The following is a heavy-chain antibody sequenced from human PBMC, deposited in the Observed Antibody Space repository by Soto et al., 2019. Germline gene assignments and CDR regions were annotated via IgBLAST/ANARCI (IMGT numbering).Heavy chain of an antibody. J-gene: IGHJ4*02. V-gene: IGHV3-30-3*01. CDR3: ARGGYYYDSSGYYFDH. CDR2: ISYDGSNK. Sequence: QVQLVESGGGVVQPGRSLRLSCAASGFTFSSYAMHWVRLAPGKGLEWVAVISYDGSNKYYADSVKGRFTISRDNSKNTLYLQMNSLRAEDTAVYYCARGGYYYDSSGYYFDHWGQGTLVTVSS. CDR1: GFTFSSYA. D-gene: IGHD3-22*01.